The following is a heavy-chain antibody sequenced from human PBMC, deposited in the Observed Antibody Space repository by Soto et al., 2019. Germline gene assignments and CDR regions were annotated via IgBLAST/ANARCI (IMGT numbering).Heavy chain of an antibody. CDR2: ISYDGSRK. Sequence: QVHLVESGGGVVQPGSSLRLSCAASEFTFRIFAMHWLRQSPGKGLEWVAVISYDGSRKADSVKGRFTVSRDNSWNTLYLQMNSLRAEDTAIYYCARGDREDIEEVAGVRTGAYSMDVWGQGTTVTVSS. CDR3: ARGDREDIEEVAGVRTGAYSMDV. D-gene: IGHD2-15*01. CDR1: EFTFRIFA. J-gene: IGHJ6*02. V-gene: IGHV3-30-3*01.